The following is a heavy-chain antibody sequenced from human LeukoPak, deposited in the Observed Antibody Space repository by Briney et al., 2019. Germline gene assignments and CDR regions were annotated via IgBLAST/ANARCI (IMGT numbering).Heavy chain of an antibody. J-gene: IGHJ6*02. D-gene: IGHD2-15*01. CDR2: IAYDGSII. CDR1: GFTFSSYA. V-gene: IGHV3-30*04. Sequence: GSLRLSCAASGFTFSSYAMNWVRQAPGKGLEWVAIIAYDGSIIYYSESVKGRFTISRDNSKNTLYLQMDSLRAEDTAVYYCASGDIVVVVAATRWYYYGMDVWGQGTTVTVSS. CDR3: ASGDIVVVVAATRWYYYGMDV.